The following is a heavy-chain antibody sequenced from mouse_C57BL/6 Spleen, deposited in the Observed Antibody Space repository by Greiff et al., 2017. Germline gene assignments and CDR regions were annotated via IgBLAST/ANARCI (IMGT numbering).Heavy chain of an antibody. J-gene: IGHJ4*01. CDR1: GFNFKDYY. CDR2: IDPEDGET. D-gene: IGHD2-2*01. V-gene: IGHV14-2*01. Sequence: EVQLQQSGAELVKPGASVKLSCTASGFNFKDYYMHWVKQRTEQGLEWIGRIDPEDGETKYDPKFQGKATITADTSSNPAYLQLRSLTSEDTAVYYCAREPTVTSYAMDYWGQGTSVTVSS. CDR3: AREPTVTSYAMDY.